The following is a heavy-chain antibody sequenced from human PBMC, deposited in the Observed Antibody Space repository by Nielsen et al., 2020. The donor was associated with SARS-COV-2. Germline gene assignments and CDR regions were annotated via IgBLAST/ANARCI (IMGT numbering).Heavy chain of an antibody. CDR1: GGTFSSYT. CDR3: ARDFGLYYFDY. J-gene: IGHJ4*02. V-gene: IGHV1-69*04. CDR2: IIPILGIA. Sequence: SVKVSCKASGGTFSSYTISWVRQAPGQGLEWMGRIIPILGIANYAQKFQGRVTITADESTSTAYMELSSLRSEDTAVYYCARDFGLYYFDYWGQGTLVTVSS. D-gene: IGHD3/OR15-3a*01.